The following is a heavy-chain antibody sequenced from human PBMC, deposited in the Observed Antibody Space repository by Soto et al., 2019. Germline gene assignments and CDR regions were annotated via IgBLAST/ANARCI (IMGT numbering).Heavy chain of an antibody. CDR3: ATYYGSGSYAFDY. D-gene: IGHD3-10*01. V-gene: IGHV1-3*01. CDR2: INAGNGNT. J-gene: IGHJ4*02. Sequence: ASVKVSCKASGYAFTSYTMHWVRQAPGQRLEWMGWINAGNGNTKYSQKFQGRVTITRDTSASTAYMELSSLRSEDTAVYYCATYYGSGSYAFDYWGQGTLVTVSS. CDR1: GYAFTSYT.